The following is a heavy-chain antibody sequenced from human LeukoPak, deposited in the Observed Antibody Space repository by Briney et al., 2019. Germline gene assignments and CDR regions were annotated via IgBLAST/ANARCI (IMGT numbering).Heavy chain of an antibody. CDR1: GFTFSSYW. CDR3: ARDGTTPFPSYYFDY. J-gene: IGHJ4*02. CDR2: IKEDGSEK. Sequence: PGGSLRLSCAASGFTFSSYWMSWVRQAPGKGLEWVANIKEDGSEKYYVDSVKGRFTISRDNAKNSLYLQMNSLRAEDTAVYYCARDGTTPFPSYYFDYWGQGTLVTVSS. V-gene: IGHV3-7*01. D-gene: IGHD4-17*01.